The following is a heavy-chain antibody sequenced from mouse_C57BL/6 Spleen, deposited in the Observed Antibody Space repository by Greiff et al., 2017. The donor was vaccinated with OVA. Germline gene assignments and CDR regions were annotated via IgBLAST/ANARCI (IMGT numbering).Heavy chain of an antibody. CDR1: GYTFTSYW. CDR2: IHPNSGST. CDR3: AKDYYGSSYWYFDV. V-gene: IGHV1-64*01. Sequence: VQLQQPRAELVKPGASVKLSCKASGYTFTSYWMHWVKQRPGQGLEWIGMIHPNSGSTNYNEKFKSKATLTVDKSSSTAYMQLSSLTSEDSAVYYCAKDYYGSSYWYFDVWGTGTTVTVSS. J-gene: IGHJ1*03. D-gene: IGHD1-1*01.